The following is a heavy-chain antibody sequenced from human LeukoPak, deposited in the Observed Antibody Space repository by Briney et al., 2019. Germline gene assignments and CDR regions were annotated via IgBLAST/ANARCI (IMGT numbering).Heavy chain of an antibody. J-gene: IGHJ3*02. Sequence: PGRSLRLSCAASGFTFDDYAMHWVRQAPGKGLEWVSGISWNSGSIGYADSVKGRFTISRDNAKNSLYLQMKSLRAEDTALYYCAKDSCSGTSCYSWDAFDIWGQGTMVTVSS. CDR3: AKDSCSGTSCYSWDAFDI. CDR1: GFTFDDYA. D-gene: IGHD2-2*02. CDR2: ISWNSGSI. V-gene: IGHV3-9*01.